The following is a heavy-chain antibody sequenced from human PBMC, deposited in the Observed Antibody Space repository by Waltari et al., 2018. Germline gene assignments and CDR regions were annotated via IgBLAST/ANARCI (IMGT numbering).Heavy chain of an antibody. J-gene: IGHJ6*03. CDR3: ARESSLSETYYYKLDV. CDR2: FVPMFGTA. CDR1: GGTFGRDG. V-gene: IGHV1-69*12. D-gene: IGHD6-19*01. Sequence: QVQLVQSGAEVKKPGSSVKVSCKLSGGTFGRDGITWVRQAPGQGLEWMGGFVPMFGTANYAQKFQGRVTMTADDSTTTAYMQLSSLRSEDTAIYYCARESSLSETYYYKLDVWGKGTTVTISS.